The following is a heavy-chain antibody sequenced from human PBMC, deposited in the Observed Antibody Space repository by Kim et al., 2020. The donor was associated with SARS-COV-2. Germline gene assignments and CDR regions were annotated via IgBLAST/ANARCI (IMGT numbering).Heavy chain of an antibody. J-gene: IGHJ4*02. CDR3: ARDSLPTSYCSGSSCYSY. CDR2: ISEDSDYI. V-gene: IGHV3-21*01. D-gene: IGHD2-15*01. Sequence: GGSLRLSCAASGFTFSRYTMHWVRQAPGKGLEWVSSISEDSDYIYYADSVKDRFTIYRDNAEHSLSLQMNSLGAEDTAVYYCARDSLPTSYCSGSSCYSYWGQGTLVTVSS. CDR1: GFTFSRYT.